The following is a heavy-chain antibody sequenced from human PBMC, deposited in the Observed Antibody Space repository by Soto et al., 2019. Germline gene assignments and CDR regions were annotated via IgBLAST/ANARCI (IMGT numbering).Heavy chain of an antibody. J-gene: IGHJ5*01. CDR1: GLACTSYA. D-gene: IGHD2-2*01. CDR3: AKGKRSTSTYTSFDS. V-gene: IGHV3-23*01. Sequence: QPGGSLGLSCAASGLACTSYALSWVRQPPGKGLEWVLNFSRPGGGTYYADSVKRCFTIFRGNFKHSLYLQMSSLRAEDTALYYCAKGKRSTSTYTSFDSWGQGTLVTVSS. CDR2: FSRPGGGT.